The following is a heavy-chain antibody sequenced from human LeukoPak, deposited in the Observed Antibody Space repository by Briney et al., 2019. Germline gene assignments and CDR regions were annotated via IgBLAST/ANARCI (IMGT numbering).Heavy chain of an antibody. CDR3: ARGTADDGYYYYYGMDV. Sequence: ASVKVSCKASGGTFSSYAISWVRQAPGQGLEWMGGIIPIFGTANYAQKFQGRVTITADESTSTAYMELSSLRSEDTAVYYCARGTADDGYYYYYGMDVWGQGTTVTVSS. CDR2: IIPIFGTA. V-gene: IGHV1-69*01. J-gene: IGHJ6*02. CDR1: GGTFSSYA. D-gene: IGHD6-13*01.